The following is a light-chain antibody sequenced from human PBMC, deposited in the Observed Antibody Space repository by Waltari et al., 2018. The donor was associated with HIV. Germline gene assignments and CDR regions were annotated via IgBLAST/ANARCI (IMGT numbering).Light chain of an antibody. CDR1: DIRNKD. CDR2: WDT. Sequence: SYELTQPLSVSVALGQTANITCGGSDIRNKDVHWYQQKPGQAPVLIIFWDTNRPSGIPERFSGSNSGTAATLTISRAQAGDEADYYCQVWHSSMGVFGGGTRLSVL. CDR3: QVWHSSMGV. V-gene: IGLV3-9*01. J-gene: IGLJ3*02.